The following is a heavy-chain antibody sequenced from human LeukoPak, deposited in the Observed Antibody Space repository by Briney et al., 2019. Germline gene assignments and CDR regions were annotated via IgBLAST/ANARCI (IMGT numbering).Heavy chain of an antibody. J-gene: IGHJ4*02. D-gene: IGHD1-26*01. CDR3: ARHYSYGSPRDSGIDY. Sequence: SETLSLTCTVSGGSISSSYYYWGWIRQPPGKGLEWIGSIYYSGSTYYNPSLKSRVTISVDMSKNQFSLKLSSVTAADTAMYYCARHYSYGSPRDSGIDYWGQGTLVTVSA. V-gene: IGHV4-39*01. CDR1: GGSISSSYYY. CDR2: IYYSGST.